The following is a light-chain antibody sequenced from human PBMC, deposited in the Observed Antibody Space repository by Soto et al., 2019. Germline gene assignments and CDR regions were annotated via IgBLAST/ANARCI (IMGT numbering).Light chain of an antibody. CDR3: QQYNKWTPYT. CDR1: QSVSSN. V-gene: IGKV3-15*01. J-gene: IGKJ2*01. CDR2: GAS. Sequence: EIVMTQSPANLSVSPGERATLSCRASQSVSSNLAWYQQKPGQGPRLLIYGASTRATSIPARFSGSGSGTELTLTINSLQSEDFAVYYCQQYNKWTPYTFGQGTKLEIK.